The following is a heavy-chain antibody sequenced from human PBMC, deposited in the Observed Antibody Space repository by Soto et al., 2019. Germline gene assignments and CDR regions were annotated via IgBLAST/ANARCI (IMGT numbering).Heavy chain of an antibody. D-gene: IGHD3-3*01. V-gene: IGHV1-69*01. Sequence: HVQLVQSGAEVKKPGSSVKVSCKASGGTFSSYAISWVRQAPGQGLEWMGGIIPIFGTANYAQKFQGRVTSTADEATSTAYMELSSLRSEDTAVYYCASRITIFGVVIPAVSYYFDLWGRGTLVTVSS. J-gene: IGHJ2*01. CDR3: ASRITIFGVVIPAVSYYFDL. CDR1: GGTFSSYA. CDR2: IIPIFGTA.